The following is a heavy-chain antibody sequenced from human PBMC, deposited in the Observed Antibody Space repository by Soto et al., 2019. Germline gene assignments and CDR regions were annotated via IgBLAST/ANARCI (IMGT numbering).Heavy chain of an antibody. D-gene: IGHD3-9*01. Sequence: ASVTVSCQPSGYTFTNYYMHWVRQAPGQGLEWMGIIKCSGGETTYAQRFLGRVTMTSDTSASTAYMELSSLRSEDTAVYYCARTETYYDILTGYYYYYYGMDVWGQGTTVTVSS. V-gene: IGHV1-46*01. J-gene: IGHJ6*02. CDR1: GYTFTNYY. CDR3: ARTETYYDILTGYYYYYYGMDV. CDR2: IKCSGGET.